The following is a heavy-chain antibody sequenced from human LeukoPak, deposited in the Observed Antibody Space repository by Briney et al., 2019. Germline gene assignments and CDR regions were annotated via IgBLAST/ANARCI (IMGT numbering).Heavy chain of an antibody. Sequence: SETLSLTCTVSGGSISSGSYYWSWIRQPAGKGLEWIGRIYTSGSTNYNPSLKSRVTISVDTSKNQFSLKLSSVTAADTAVYYCAVDTAMVRRGFDYWGQGTLVTASS. V-gene: IGHV4-61*02. CDR2: IYTSGST. CDR1: GGSISSGSYY. CDR3: AVDTAMVRRGFDY. D-gene: IGHD5-18*01. J-gene: IGHJ4*02.